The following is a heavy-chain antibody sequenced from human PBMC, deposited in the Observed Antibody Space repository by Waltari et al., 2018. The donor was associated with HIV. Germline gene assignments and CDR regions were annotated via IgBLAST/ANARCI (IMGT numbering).Heavy chain of an antibody. J-gene: IGHJ6*02. D-gene: IGHD3-3*01. CDR3: VKDGASTIFGVLNGMDV. CDR2: ISWNSGDI. Sequence: VQLVESGGGSVQPGRSLRLSCTASGLPFDDFAMHWVRQPPGKGLEWVSGISWNSGDIAYADSVKGRFTISRDNTKNSLFLQMNSVRVEDTALYYCVKDGASTIFGVLNGMDVWGQGTTVTVSS. CDR1: GLPFDDFA. V-gene: IGHV3-9*01.